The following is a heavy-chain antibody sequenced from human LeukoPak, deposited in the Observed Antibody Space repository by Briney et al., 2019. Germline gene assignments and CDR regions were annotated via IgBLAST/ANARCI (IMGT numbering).Heavy chain of an antibody. CDR3: ARLPYYYDSNFDL. CDR2: INWNGGST. J-gene: IGHJ2*01. D-gene: IGHD3-22*01. V-gene: IGHV3-20*04. CDR1: GFTFDDYG. Sequence: PGGSLRLSCAASGFTFDDYGMSWVRQAPGKGLEWVSGINWNGGSTSYADSVKGRFTISRDNAKNSLYLQMNSLRAEDTALYYCARLPYYYDSNFDLWGRGTLVTVSS.